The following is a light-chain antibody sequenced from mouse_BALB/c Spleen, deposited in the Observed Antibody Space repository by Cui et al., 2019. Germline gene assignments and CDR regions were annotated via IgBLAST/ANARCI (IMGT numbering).Light chain of an antibody. V-gene: IGKV4-55*01. CDR1: SSVSY. J-gene: IGKJ1*01. CDR3: QQWSSYPRT. Sequence: QIVLTQSPAIMSASPGEKVTMTCSASSSVSYMYWYQQKPGYSPRRLIYDTSNLACGVPVRFSGSGSGTSYSLTISRMEAEDAATYYCQQWSSYPRTFGGGTKLEIK. CDR2: DTS.